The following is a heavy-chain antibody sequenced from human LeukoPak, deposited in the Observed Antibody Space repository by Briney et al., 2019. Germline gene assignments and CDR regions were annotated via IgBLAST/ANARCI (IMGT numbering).Heavy chain of an antibody. J-gene: IGHJ4*02. V-gene: IGHV4-59*01. CDR1: GGSISSYY. CDR2: IYYSGST. CDR3: ARGDYYYGSGSYIY. D-gene: IGHD3-10*01. Sequence: SETLSLTCTVSGGSISSYYWSWIRQPPRKGLEWIGYIYYSGSTNYNPSLKSRVTISVDTSKNQFSLKLSSVTAADTAVYYCARGDYYYGSGSYIYWGQGTLVTVSS.